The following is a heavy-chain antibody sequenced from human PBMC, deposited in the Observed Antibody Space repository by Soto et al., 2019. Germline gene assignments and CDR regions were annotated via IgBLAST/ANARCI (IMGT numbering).Heavy chain of an antibody. D-gene: IGHD2-2*03. CDR1: GYTFTTYG. Sequence: ASVKVSCKASGYTFTTYGISWVQQAPGQGLEWMGWISAYNGNTNYAQKLQGRVTMTTDTSTSTAYMELRSLRSDDTAVYYCASGYCSSTSCNGGAFDIWGQGTMVTVSS. CDR2: ISAYNGNT. J-gene: IGHJ3*02. V-gene: IGHV1-18*01. CDR3: ASGYCSSTSCNGGAFDI.